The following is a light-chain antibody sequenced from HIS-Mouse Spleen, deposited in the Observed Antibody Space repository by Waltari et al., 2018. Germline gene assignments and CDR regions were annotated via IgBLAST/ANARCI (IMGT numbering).Light chain of an antibody. CDR2: EDS. V-gene: IGLV3-10*01. J-gene: IGLJ3*02. CDR1: ALPKKY. Sequence: SYELTQPPSVSVSPGQTARITCSGDALPKKYAYWYQQKSGQAPVLVIYEDSKRPSGIPERFSGSSSGTMATLTISGVQVEDEADYYCYSTDSSGNWVFGGGTKLTVL. CDR3: YSTDSSGNWV.